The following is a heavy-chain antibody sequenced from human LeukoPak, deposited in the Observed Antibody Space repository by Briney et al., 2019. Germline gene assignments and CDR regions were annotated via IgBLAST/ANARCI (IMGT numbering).Heavy chain of an antibody. J-gene: IGHJ1*01. D-gene: IGHD3-22*01. CDR2: ISAYNGNT. V-gene: IGHV1-18*01. Sequence: ASVKVSCKASGYTFTSYGMSWVRQAPGQGLEWMGWISAYNGNTNYAQKLQGRVTMTTDTSTSTGYMELRSLRSDDTAVYYCAITYYYDSSGSYYEYFPHWGQGTLVTASS. CDR3: AITYYYDSSGSYYEYFPH. CDR1: GYTFTSYG.